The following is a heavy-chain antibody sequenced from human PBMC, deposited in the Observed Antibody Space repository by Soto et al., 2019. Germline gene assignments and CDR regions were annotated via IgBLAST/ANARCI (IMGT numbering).Heavy chain of an antibody. D-gene: IGHD3-16*01. Sequence: EQLAQSGGGVVQAGRSLRLSCEASGFTFSSFGMHWVRQAPGKGLEWVAMISYDGTNTQFADSVKGRFTVSRDNSKKIFYLQMENLRPEDTAIYYCVKDIHFLGIWYFDLWGRGSLVAVSS. CDR2: ISYDGTNT. CDR3: VKDIHFLGIWYFDL. J-gene: IGHJ2*01. V-gene: IGHV3-30*18. CDR1: GFTFSSFG.